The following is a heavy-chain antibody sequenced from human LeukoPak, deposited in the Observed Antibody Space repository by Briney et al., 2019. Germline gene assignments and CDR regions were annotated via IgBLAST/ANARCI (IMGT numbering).Heavy chain of an antibody. D-gene: IGHD3/OR15-3a*01. Sequence: SETLSLTCTVSGGSISSSGYYWGWIRQPPGKGLEWIASIYYSGSTYYNPSLKSRVTISVDTSKNQLSLKLSSLTAADTAVYYCARQGLVRIRHLDYWGQGTLVTVSS. V-gene: IGHV4-39*01. J-gene: IGHJ4*02. CDR3: ARQGLVRIRHLDY. CDR2: IYYSGST. CDR1: GGSISSSGYY.